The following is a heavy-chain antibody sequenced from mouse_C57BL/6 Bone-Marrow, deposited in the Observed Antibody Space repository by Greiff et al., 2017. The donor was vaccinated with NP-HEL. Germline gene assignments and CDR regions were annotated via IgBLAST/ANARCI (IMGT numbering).Heavy chain of an antibody. Sequence: QVQLQQPGAELVMPGASVKLSCKASGYTFTSYWMHWVKQRPGQGLEWIGEIDPSDSYTNYNQKFKGKSTLTVDKSSSTAYMQLSSLTSEDSAVYYCARGGDASAWFAYGGQGTLVTVSA. J-gene: IGHJ3*01. CDR2: IDPSDSYT. CDR1: GYTFTSYW. V-gene: IGHV1-69*01. D-gene: IGHD2-13*01. CDR3: ARGGDASAWFAY.